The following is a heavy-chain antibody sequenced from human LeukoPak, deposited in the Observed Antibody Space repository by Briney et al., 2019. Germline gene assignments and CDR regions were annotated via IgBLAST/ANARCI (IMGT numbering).Heavy chain of an antibody. D-gene: IGHD3-10*01. Sequence: PSETLSLTCTVSGGSISSYYWSWIRQPPGKGLEWIGYIYYSGSTNYNPSLKSRVTISVDTSKNQFSLKLSSVTAADTAVYYCARRRRVRGVKVCWFDPWGQGTLVTVSS. V-gene: IGHV4-59*12. CDR3: ARRRRVRGVKVCWFDP. J-gene: IGHJ5*02. CDR2: IYYSGST. CDR1: GGSISSYY.